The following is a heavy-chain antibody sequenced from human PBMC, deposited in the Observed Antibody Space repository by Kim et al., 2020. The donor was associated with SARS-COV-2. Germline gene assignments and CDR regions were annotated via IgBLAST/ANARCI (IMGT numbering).Heavy chain of an antibody. CDR2: IYYSGST. V-gene: IGHV4-59*01. CDR1: GGSISSYY. Sequence: SETLSLTCTVSGGSISSYYWSWIRQPPGKGLEWIGYIYYSGSTNYNPSLKSRVTISVDTSKNQFSLKLSSVTAADTAVYYCARQQLVSNDFDYWGQGTLVTVSS. CDR3: ARQQLVSNDFDY. D-gene: IGHD6-13*01. J-gene: IGHJ4*02.